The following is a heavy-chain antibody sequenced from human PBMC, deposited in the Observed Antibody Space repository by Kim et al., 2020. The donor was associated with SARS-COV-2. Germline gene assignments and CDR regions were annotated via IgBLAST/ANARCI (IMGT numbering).Heavy chain of an antibody. CDR3: ARDPPYSSSWHTFYGMDV. V-gene: IGHV1-69*13. J-gene: IGHJ6*02. CDR1: GGTFSSYA. Sequence: SVKVSCKASGGTFSSYAISWVRQAPGQGLEWMGGIIPIFGTANYAQKFQGRVTITADESTSTAYMELSSLRSEDTAVYYCARDPPYSSSWHTFYGMDVWGQGTTVTVSS. CDR2: IIPIFGTA. D-gene: IGHD6-13*01.